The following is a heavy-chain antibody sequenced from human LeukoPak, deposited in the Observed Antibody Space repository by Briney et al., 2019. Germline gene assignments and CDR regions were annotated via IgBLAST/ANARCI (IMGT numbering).Heavy chain of an antibody. CDR1: GFTFSSYW. Sequence: GGSLRLSCAASGFTFSSYWMSWVRQAPGKGLEWVANIKQDGSEKYYVDSVKGRFTISRDNAKNSLCLQMNSLRAEDTAVYYCARDSYGHLNWFDPWGQGTLVTVSS. CDR2: IKQDGSEK. D-gene: IGHD5-18*01. CDR3: ARDSYGHLNWFDP. V-gene: IGHV3-7*01. J-gene: IGHJ5*02.